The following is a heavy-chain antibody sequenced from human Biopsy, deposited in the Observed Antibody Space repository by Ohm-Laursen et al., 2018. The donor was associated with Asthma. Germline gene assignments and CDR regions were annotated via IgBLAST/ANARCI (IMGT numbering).Heavy chain of an antibody. J-gene: IGHJ6*02. V-gene: IGHV1-18*01. CDR1: GYTFNSVG. Sequence: GASVKVSCNTSGYTFNSVGITWVRQAPGQGLEWMGWISVYNGNTKVAQKLQDRVTMITDTSTSTAYMELGSLRSDDTAVYFCARAVDYSHYYGIDVWGQGTTVTVS. D-gene: IGHD3-10*01. CDR2: ISVYNGNT. CDR3: ARAVDYSHYYGIDV.